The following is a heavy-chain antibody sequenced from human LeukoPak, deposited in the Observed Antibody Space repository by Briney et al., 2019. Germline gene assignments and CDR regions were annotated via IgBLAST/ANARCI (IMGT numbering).Heavy chain of an antibody. CDR1: GFSVSSNF. CDR2: LYSGANT. CDR3: GRYYVMDV. Sequence: PGGSLRLSCTASGFSVSSNFMSWVRQAPGKGLEWVSVLYSGANTYYADSVKGRFTISRDNSKSTLYLQMNSLRAEDTAVYYCGRYYVMDVWGQGTSVTVSS. J-gene: IGHJ6*02. V-gene: IGHV3-53*01.